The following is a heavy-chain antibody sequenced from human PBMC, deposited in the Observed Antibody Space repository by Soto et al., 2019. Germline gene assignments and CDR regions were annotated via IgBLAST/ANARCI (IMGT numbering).Heavy chain of an antibody. V-gene: IGHV3-74*01. Sequence: EVQLVESGGGLVQPGGSLRLSCAAPGFTFGSYWMHWVRQAPGKGLVWVSHISLDGSRTTYADSVKGRFTISRDNAKNTLYLLMNSLRAEDTAVYYCARAPPGYSLGYRYCGMDVWGQGTTVTVSS. J-gene: IGHJ6*02. D-gene: IGHD2-21*01. CDR3: ARAPPGYSLGYRYCGMDV. CDR1: GFTFGSYW. CDR2: ISLDGSRT.